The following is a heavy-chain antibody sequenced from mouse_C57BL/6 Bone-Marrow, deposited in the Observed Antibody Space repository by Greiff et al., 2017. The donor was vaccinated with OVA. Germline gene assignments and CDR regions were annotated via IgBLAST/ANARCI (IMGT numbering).Heavy chain of an antibody. D-gene: IGHD1-1*01. CDR1: GYTFTSYW. J-gene: IGHJ1*03. CDR3: ARETTVVASYWYFDV. V-gene: IGHV1-69*01. Sequence: QQSCKASGYTFTSYWMHWVKQRPGQGLEWIGEIDPSDSYTNYNQKFKGKSTLTVDKSSSTAYMQLSSLTSEDSAVYYCARETTVVASYWYFDVWGTGTTVTVSS. CDR2: IDPSDSYT.